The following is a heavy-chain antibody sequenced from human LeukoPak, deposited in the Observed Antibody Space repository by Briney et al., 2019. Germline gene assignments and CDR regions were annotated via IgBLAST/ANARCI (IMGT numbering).Heavy chain of an antibody. D-gene: IGHD3-3*01. CDR2: ISSSGSTI. Sequence: GGSLRLSCAASGFTFSDYYMSWIRQAPGKGLERVSYISSSGSTIYYADSVKGRFTISRDNAKNSLYLQMNSLRAEDTAVYYCARCDSLFGVVIYYYYYYMDVWGKGTTVTVSS. J-gene: IGHJ6*03. CDR1: GFTFSDYY. CDR3: ARCDSLFGVVIYYYYYYMDV. V-gene: IGHV3-11*04.